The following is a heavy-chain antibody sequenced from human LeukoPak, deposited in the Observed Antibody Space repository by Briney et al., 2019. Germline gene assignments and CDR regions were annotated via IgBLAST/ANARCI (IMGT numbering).Heavy chain of an antibody. J-gene: IGHJ4*02. Sequence: GGSLRLSCAASGFTFSSYAMSWVRQAPGKGLEWVAVISYDGSNKYYADSVKGRFTISRDNSKNTLYLQMNSLRAEDTAVYYCATALGGYDFYHYWGQGTLVTVSS. D-gene: IGHD5-12*01. CDR2: ISYDGSNK. CDR3: ATALGGYDFYHY. V-gene: IGHV3-30*03. CDR1: GFTFSSYA.